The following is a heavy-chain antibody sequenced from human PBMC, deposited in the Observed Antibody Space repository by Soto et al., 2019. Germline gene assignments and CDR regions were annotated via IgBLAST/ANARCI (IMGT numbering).Heavy chain of an antibody. J-gene: IGHJ4*02. CDR2: IKQDGSEK. V-gene: IGHV3-7*01. Sequence: QPGGSLRLSCAAPGFTFSSYWMSWVRQAPGKGLEWVANIKQDGSEKYYVDSVKGRFTISRDNAKNSLYLQMNSLRAEDTAVYYCARVTTNNRVDTAMGYFDYWGQGTLVTVSS. D-gene: IGHD5-18*01. CDR1: GFTFSSYW. CDR3: ARVTTNNRVDTAMGYFDY.